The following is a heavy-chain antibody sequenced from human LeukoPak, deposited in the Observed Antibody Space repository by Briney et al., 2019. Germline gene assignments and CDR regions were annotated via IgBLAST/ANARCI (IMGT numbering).Heavy chain of an antibody. D-gene: IGHD2-2*01. CDR1: GFTFSGYD. J-gene: IGHJ3*02. V-gene: IGHV3-48*04. CDR2: TSSSSSTI. Sequence: GGSLRLSCAASGFTFSGYDMSWVRQAPGKGLEWVSYTSSSSSTIYYADSVKSRFTISRDNAKNSLYLQMNSLRAEDTAVYYCAKSSTSFITDAFDIWGQGTMVTVSS. CDR3: AKSSTSFITDAFDI.